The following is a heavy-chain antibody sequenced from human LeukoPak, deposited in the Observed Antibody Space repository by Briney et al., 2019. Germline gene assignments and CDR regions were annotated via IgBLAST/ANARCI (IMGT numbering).Heavy chain of an antibody. J-gene: IGHJ5*02. CDR1: GGSISSGGYY. CDR3: ARGSPIHYCSSTSCPFDP. CDR2: IYYSGGT. Sequence: SETLSLTCTVSGGSISSGGYYWSWIRQHPGKGLEWIGYIYYSGGTYYNPSLKSRVTISVDTSKNQFSLKLSSVTAADTAVYYCARGSPIHYCSSTSCPFDPWGQGTLVTVSS. V-gene: IGHV4-31*03. D-gene: IGHD2-2*01.